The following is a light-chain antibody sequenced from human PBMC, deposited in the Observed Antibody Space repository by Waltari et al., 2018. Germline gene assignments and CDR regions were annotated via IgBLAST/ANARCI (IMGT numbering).Light chain of an antibody. CDR3: CSFAGSSTS. J-gene: IGLJ1*01. CDR2: EVS. V-gene: IGLV2-23*02. CDR1: TTHLGSYKL. Sequence: QSALPQPASVSGSPGQSITIPRRNTTTHLGSYKLLSWYPQPPGKAPTLVIYEVSERPSGVSNRFSGSKSGDTASLTISGLQAEDEADYYCCSFAGSSTSFGTGTTVTVL.